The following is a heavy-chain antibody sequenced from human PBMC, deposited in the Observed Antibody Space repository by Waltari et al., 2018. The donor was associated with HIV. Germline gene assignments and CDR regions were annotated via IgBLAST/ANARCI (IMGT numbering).Heavy chain of an antibody. CDR2: IYSGGST. CDR3: ASACSDSLGFDY. J-gene: IGHJ4*02. V-gene: IGHV3-53*01. Sequence: VQLVESGGGLIQPGGSLRLSCAASGVTVSRNYISWVRQAPGKGLEWVSVIYSGGSTYYADAVKGRFTISRDNSKNTLYLQMNSLRAEDTAVYYCASACSDSLGFDYWGQGTLVTVSS. CDR1: GVTVSRNY. D-gene: IGHD3-10*02.